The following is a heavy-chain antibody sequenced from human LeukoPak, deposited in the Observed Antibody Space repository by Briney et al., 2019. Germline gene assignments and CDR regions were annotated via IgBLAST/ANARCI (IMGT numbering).Heavy chain of an antibody. D-gene: IGHD3-22*01. CDR3: ARGDSSGYYFDY. CDR2: ISSSSSYI. V-gene: IGHV3-21*01. CDR1: GFTFSSYS. Sequence: GGSLRLSCAASGFTFSSYSMNWVRQAPGQGLEWVSSISSSSSYIYYADSVKGRFTISRDNAKNSLYLQMNSLRAEDTAVYYCARGDSSGYYFDYWGQGTLVTVSS. J-gene: IGHJ4*02.